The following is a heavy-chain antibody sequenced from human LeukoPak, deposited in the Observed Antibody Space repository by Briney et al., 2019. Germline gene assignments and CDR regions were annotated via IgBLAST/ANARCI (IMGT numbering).Heavy chain of an antibody. CDR2: ISSTGSTI. CDR3: ARPLVF. J-gene: IGHJ4*02. D-gene: IGHD2-21*01. CDR1: GFTFSNSN. Sequence: GGSLRLSCAASGFTFSNSNMNWVRQAPGKGLEWVSFISSTGSTIYYADSGKGRFTISRDNAKNSLYLQMNSLRDEGTAVYYCARPLVFGGQGTLVTVSS. V-gene: IGHV3-48*02.